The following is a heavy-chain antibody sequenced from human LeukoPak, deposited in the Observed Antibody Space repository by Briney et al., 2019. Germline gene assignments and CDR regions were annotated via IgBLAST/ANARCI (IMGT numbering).Heavy chain of an antibody. J-gene: IGHJ4*02. CDR2: IKSKTDGGTT. D-gene: IGHD2/OR15-2a*01. V-gene: IGHV3-15*01. CDR3: ARIAYGEYYFDY. CDR1: GFTFTNAW. Sequence: GGSLRLSCAASGFTFTNAWMSWVRQAPGKGLEWVGRIKSKTDGGTTDYAAPVKGRFTISRDDSKNTLCLQMNSLKTEDTAVYYCARIAYGEYYFDYWGQGTLVTVSS.